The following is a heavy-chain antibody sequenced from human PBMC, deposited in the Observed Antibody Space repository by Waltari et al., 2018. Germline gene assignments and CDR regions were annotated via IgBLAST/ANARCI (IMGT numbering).Heavy chain of an antibody. CDR3: ASAYYDILD. CDR1: GFTFSRYW. D-gene: IGHD3-9*01. Sequence: VQLEESGGGLVQPGGSLRLSCAASGFTFSRYWMHWVRQAPGKGLVWVSRINSDGSTISYADSVKGRFTISRDNAKNTLYLQMNSLSAEDTAVYYCASAYYDILDWGQGTLVTVSS. CDR2: INSDGSTI. J-gene: IGHJ4*02. V-gene: IGHV3-74*01.